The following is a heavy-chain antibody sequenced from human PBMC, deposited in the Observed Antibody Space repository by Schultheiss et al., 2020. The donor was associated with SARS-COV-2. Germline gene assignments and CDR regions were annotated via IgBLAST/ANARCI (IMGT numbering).Heavy chain of an antibody. CDR2: ISGSGGST. Sequence: GGSLRLSCVASGFTFGSYAMTWVRQAPGTGLERVSAISGSGGSTYYADSVKGRFTISRDNSKNTLYLQMNTLRGDDTAIYYCAKEGGMVRGVPAEDYWGQGTLVTVSS. CDR3: AKEGGMVRGVPAEDY. CDR1: GFTFGSYA. D-gene: IGHD3-10*01. J-gene: IGHJ4*02. V-gene: IGHV3-23*01.